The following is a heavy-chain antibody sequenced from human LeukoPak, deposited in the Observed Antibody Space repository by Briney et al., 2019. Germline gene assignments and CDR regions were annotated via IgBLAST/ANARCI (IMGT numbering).Heavy chain of an antibody. CDR3: ARLPRAASGYSYGEPSRVGAFDI. CDR1: GGSISSGDYY. J-gene: IGHJ3*02. Sequence: SETLSLTCTVSGGSISSGDYYWSWIRQPPGKGLEWIGYIYYSGSTYYNPSLKSRVTISVDTSKNQFSLKLSSVTAADTAVYYCARLPRAASGYSYGEPSRVGAFDIWGQGTMVTVSS. D-gene: IGHD5-18*01. V-gene: IGHV4-30-4*02. CDR2: IYYSGST.